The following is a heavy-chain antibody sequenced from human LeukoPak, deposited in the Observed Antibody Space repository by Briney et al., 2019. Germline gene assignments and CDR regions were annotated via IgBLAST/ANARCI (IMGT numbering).Heavy chain of an antibody. J-gene: IGHJ4*02. CDR2: INHNGST. CDR3: ARGWDVWSGYEFDY. Sequence: SETLSLTCAVYGGSLSGYYWSWIRQPPGKGLEWIGEINHNGSTNYNPSLTSRVTISVDTSKNQISLKLSSVTAADTAVYDYARGWDVWSGYEFDYWGQGTLVTVSS. D-gene: IGHD3-3*01. CDR1: GGSLSGYY. V-gene: IGHV4-34*01.